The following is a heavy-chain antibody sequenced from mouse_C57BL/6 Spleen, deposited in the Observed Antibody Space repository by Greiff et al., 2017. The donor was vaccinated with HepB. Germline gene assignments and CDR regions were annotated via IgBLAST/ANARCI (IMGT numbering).Heavy chain of an antibody. CDR1: GYTFTSYW. D-gene: IGHD1-1*01. V-gene: IGHV1-52*01. Sequence: VQLQQPGAELVRPGSSVKLSCKASGYTFTSYWVHWVKQRPIQGLEWIGNIDPSDSETHYNQKFKDKATLTVDKSSSTAYMQLSSLTSEDSAVYYCARTGGSLYAMDYWGQGTSVTVSS. J-gene: IGHJ4*01. CDR2: IDPSDSET. CDR3: ARTGGSLYAMDY.